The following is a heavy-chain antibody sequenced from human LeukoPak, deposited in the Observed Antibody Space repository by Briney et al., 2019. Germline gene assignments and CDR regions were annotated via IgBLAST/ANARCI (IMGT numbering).Heavy chain of an antibody. D-gene: IGHD2-15*01. J-gene: IGHJ4*02. CDR3: ARGYCSGGSCYSGTPGLFDY. Sequence: ASVKVSCKASGGTFSSYAISWVRQAPGQGFEWMGRIIPILGIANYAQKFQGRVTITADKSTSTAYMELSSLRSEDTAVYYCARGYCSGGSCYSGTPGLFDYWGQGTLVTVSS. V-gene: IGHV1-69*04. CDR1: GGTFSSYA. CDR2: IIPILGIA.